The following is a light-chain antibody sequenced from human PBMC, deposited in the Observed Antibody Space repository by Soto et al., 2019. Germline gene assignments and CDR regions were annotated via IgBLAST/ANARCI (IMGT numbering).Light chain of an antibody. CDR3: AARDATLDGYV. CDR2: SYD. J-gene: IGLJ1*01. Sequence: QSVLTQPPSASGTPGQRVTISCSTSSSNLGDNTVNWYQHVPGTAPKLLIYSYDQRPSGVPDRFSGSRSGTSASLAISGLQSEDEADYYCAARDATLDGYVFGNGTKVTVL. V-gene: IGLV1-44*01. CDR1: SSNLGDNT.